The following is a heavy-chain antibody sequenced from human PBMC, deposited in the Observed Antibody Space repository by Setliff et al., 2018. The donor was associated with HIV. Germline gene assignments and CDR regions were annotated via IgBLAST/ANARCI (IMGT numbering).Heavy chain of an antibody. CDR3: ARGYGGTYYSDSSGYYYKVDAFDI. CDR1: GGSISSDNW. D-gene: IGHD3-22*01. Sequence: SETLSLTCAVSGGSISSDNWWSWVRQPPGKGLEWIGEIYHSGSTNYNPSLRSRLTMSVDTSKIQSSLELRSLTAADTAVYYCARGYGGTYYSDSSGYYYKVDAFDIWGQGTVVTVTS. CDR2: IYHSGST. J-gene: IGHJ3*02. V-gene: IGHV4-4*02.